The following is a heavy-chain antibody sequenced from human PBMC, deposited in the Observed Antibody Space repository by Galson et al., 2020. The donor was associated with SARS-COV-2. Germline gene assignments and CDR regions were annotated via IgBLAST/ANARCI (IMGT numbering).Heavy chain of an antibody. CDR1: GFTFSSYS. CDR3: ASVSPAAPTYGMDV. V-gene: IGHV3-21*01. CDR2: ISSSSSYI. D-gene: IGHD2-2*01. J-gene: IGHJ6*02. Sequence: GGSLRLSCAASGFTFSSYSMNWVRQAPGKGLEWVSSISSSSSYIYYADSVKGRFTISRDNAKNSLYLQTNSLRAEDTAVYYCASVSPAAPTYGMDVWGQGTTVTVSS.